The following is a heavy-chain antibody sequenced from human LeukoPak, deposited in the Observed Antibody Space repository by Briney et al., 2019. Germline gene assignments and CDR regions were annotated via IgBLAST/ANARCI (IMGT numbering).Heavy chain of an antibody. Sequence: SETLSLTCTVSGGSISGNYYWGWIRQPPGKGLEWIGSIFYNGESNKNPSLKTRVTVSVDTSKNQFFLKVASVTVADTAVYFCARLGDVEVNGGTLDYWGRGTLVTVSS. CDR1: GGSISGNYY. J-gene: IGHJ4*02. CDR2: IFYNGES. V-gene: IGHV4-39*01. D-gene: IGHD3-16*01. CDR3: ARLGDVEVNGGTLDY.